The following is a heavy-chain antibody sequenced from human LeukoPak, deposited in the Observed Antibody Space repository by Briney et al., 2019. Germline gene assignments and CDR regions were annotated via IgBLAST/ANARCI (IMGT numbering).Heavy chain of an antibody. CDR3: ARGEGVWYYYDSSGYSVDY. Sequence: ASVKVSCKASGYTFTGYYMHWVRQAPGQGLEWMGRINPNSGGTNYAQKFQGRVTTTRDTSISTAYMELSRLRSDDTAVYYCARGEGVWYYYDSSGYSVDYWGQGTLVTVSS. V-gene: IGHV1-2*06. CDR2: INPNSGGT. D-gene: IGHD3-22*01. CDR1: GYTFTGYY. J-gene: IGHJ4*02.